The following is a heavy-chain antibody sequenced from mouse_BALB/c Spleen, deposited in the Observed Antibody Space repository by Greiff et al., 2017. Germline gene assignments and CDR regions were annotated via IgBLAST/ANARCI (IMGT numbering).Heavy chain of an antibody. CDR1: GFTFSDYG. D-gene: IGHD1-2*01. V-gene: IGHV5-15*02. CDR2: ISNLAYSI. CDR3: ARGITTAYAMDY. Sequence: EVMLVESGGGLVQPGGSRKLSCAASGFTFSDYGMAWVRQAPGKGPEWVAFISNLAYSIYYADTVTGRFTISRENAKNTLYLEMSSLRSEDTAMYYCARGITTAYAMDYWGQGTSVTVSS. J-gene: IGHJ4*01.